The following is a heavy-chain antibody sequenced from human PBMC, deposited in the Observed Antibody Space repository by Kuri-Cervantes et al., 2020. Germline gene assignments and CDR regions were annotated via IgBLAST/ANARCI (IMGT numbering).Heavy chain of an antibody. D-gene: IGHD5-12*01. V-gene: IGHV3-21*01. CDR1: GFTFSSYS. Sequence: GESLKISCAASGFTFSSYSMNWVRQAPGKGLEWVSSISSSRSYIYYADSVKGRYTISRDNAKNSLYLQMNSLRAEDTAVYYCARVGYDSLYYYYYMDVWGKGTTVTVSS. CDR3: ARVGYDSLYYYYYMDV. CDR2: ISSSRSYI. J-gene: IGHJ6*03.